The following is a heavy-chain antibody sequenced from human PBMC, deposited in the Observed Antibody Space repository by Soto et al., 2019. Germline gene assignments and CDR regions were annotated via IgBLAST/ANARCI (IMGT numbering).Heavy chain of an antibody. CDR2: ISYDGSNK. V-gene: IGHV3-30*18. D-gene: IGHD3-16*02. Sequence: GGSLRLSCAASGFTFSSYGMHWVRQAPGKGLEWVAVISYDGSNKYYADSVKGRFTISRDNSKNTLYLQMNSLRAEDTAVYYCAKDLDSVTMITFGGVIGHYGMDVWGQGTTVTVSS. CDR3: AKDLDSVTMITFGGVIGHYGMDV. CDR1: GFTFSSYG. J-gene: IGHJ6*02.